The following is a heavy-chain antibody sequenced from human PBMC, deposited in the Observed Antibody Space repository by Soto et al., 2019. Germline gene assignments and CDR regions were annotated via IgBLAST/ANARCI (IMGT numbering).Heavy chain of an antibody. Sequence: EVQLVESGGGLVQPGGSLRLCCAASGFTVSSNYMSWVRQAPGKGLEWVSVIFTGGSTYYADSVKGRFTISRHSSMNTVYLQMDSLRAEDTAVYYCARDRQSSGWLDASDIGGQGTMVTVSS. CDR1: GFTVSSNY. CDR3: ARDRQSSGWLDASDI. D-gene: IGHD6-19*01. J-gene: IGHJ3*02. CDR2: IFTGGST. V-gene: IGHV3-53*04.